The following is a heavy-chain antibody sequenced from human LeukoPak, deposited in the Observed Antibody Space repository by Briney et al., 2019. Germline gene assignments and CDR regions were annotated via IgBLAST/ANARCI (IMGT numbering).Heavy chain of an antibody. Sequence: GGSLRLSCAASGFTFDDYAMHWVRQAPGKGLEWVSGISWNSGSIGYADSVKGRFTISRDNAKNSLYLQMNSLRAEDTALYYCAKDAVLLWFGELLSSGAFDIWGQGTMVTVSS. V-gene: IGHV3-9*01. D-gene: IGHD3-10*01. CDR2: ISWNSGSI. J-gene: IGHJ3*02. CDR1: GFTFDDYA. CDR3: AKDAVLLWFGELLSSGAFDI.